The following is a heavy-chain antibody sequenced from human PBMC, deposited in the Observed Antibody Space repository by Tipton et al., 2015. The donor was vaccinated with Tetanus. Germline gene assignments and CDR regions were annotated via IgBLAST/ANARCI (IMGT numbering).Heavy chain of an antibody. V-gene: IGHV4-39*01. J-gene: IGHJ4*02. Sequence: LRLSCTVSRGSISSSNYYWGWIRQPPGKGLEWIGRFYYSGSTYYNPSLKSRATISVDTSKNQFSLMLSSVTAADTAVYYCARTSIPAADYCFDYWGQGPRSPSPQ. CDR2: FYYSGST. CDR3: ARTSIPAADYCFDY. D-gene: IGHD2-2*01. CDR1: RGSISSSNYY.